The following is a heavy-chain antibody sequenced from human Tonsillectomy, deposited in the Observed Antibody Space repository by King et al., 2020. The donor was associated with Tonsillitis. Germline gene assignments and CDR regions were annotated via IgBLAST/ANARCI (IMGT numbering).Heavy chain of an antibody. CDR2: ISGSGDTT. CDR1: GFTFSNYA. CDR3: AKVWTYGDYVYDYYGMDV. J-gene: IGHJ6*02. Sequence: VQLVESGGGLVQPGGSLRLSCEVSGFTFSNYAMSWVRQAPGKGLEWVSVISGSGDTTNYADSVKGRFTISRDSSKNTLYLQMNSLRDEDTAIYYCAKVWTYGDYVYDYYGMDVWGQGTTVTVSS. D-gene: IGHD4-17*01. V-gene: IGHV3-23*04.